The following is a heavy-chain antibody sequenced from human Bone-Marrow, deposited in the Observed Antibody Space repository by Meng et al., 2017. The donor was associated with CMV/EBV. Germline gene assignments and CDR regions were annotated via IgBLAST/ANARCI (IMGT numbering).Heavy chain of an antibody. V-gene: IGHV4-59*12. CDR2: STGSA. D-gene: IGHD3-22*01. CDR3: ARGRDYYDSSGYYYPSFDY. CDR1: GGSISGYQ. Sequence: ESLKISCSVSGGSISGYQWAWVRQAPGKGLEWIGHSTGSATYNPSLKSRVTISVDTSKNQFSLKLSSVTAADTAVYYCARGRDYYDSSGYYYPSFDYWGQGTLVTVSS. J-gene: IGHJ4*02.